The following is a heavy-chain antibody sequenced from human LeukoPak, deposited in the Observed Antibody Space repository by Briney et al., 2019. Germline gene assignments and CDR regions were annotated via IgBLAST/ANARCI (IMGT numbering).Heavy chain of an antibody. J-gene: IGHJ6*03. CDR3: ARGVAARTYYYYMDV. Sequence: SETLSLTCAVYGGSFSGYYWSWIRQPPGKGLEWIGEINHSGSTNYNPSLKSRVTISVDTSKNQFSLKLSSVTAADTAVCYCARGVAARTYYYYMDVWGKGTTVTVSS. V-gene: IGHV4-34*01. D-gene: IGHD6-6*01. CDR1: GGSFSGYY. CDR2: INHSGST.